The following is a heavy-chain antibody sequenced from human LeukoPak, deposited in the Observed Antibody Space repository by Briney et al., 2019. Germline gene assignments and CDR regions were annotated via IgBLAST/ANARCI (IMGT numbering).Heavy chain of an antibody. D-gene: IGHD2-21*02. CDR3: AKEVDCPSDCLFFHS. V-gene: IGHV3-43*01. CDR1: GFTFDRFT. Sequence: PAGSLRLSCAASGFTFDRFTIHWVRQTPGKGLKWVSLINRRGHTFYADSVKGRFTISRDNSRNSVFLQMNSLRPEDTALYHCAKEVDCPSDCLFFHSWGQGTLVTVSS. CDR2: INRRGHT. J-gene: IGHJ4*02.